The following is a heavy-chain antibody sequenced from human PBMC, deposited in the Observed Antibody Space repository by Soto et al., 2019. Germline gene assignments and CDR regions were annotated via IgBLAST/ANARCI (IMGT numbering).Heavy chain of an antibody. V-gene: IGHV3-21*01. CDR1: GLNFISYT. CDR3: ARDCSGGSCYPGMDV. Sequence: EVQLVESGGGLVKPGGSRSFSFPPSGLNFISYTTNWARQAQGNRRGGLSSISSSGYIFSTDSVRGRFTISRDNAKNSVYLQINSLRAEDTAVYFCARDCSGGSCYPGMDVWGQGTTVTVSS. J-gene: IGHJ6*02. D-gene: IGHD2-15*01. CDR2: ISSSGYI.